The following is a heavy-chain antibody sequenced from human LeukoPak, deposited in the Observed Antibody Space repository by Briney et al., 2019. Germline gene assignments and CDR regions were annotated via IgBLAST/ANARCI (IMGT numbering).Heavy chain of an antibody. CDR2: INGGGGST. J-gene: IGHJ4*02. D-gene: IGHD3-22*01. Sequence: GGSLRLSCAASGFIFTSYSMSWVRQAPGKGLEWVSSINGGGGSTYYADSVQGRFTISRDNSKNTMYLQMNSLRAEDTAVYYCARVGSGDSSGYYYNDYWGQGTLVTVSS. CDR1: GFIFTSYS. CDR3: ARVGSGDSSGYYYNDY. V-gene: IGHV3-23*01.